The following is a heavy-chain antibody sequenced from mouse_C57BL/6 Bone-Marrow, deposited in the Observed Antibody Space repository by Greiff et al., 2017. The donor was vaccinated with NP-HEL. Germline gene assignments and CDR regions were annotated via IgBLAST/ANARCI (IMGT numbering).Heavy chain of an antibody. CDR1: GYTFTSYG. D-gene: IGHD1-1*01. V-gene: IGHV1-81*01. Sequence: VQLQQSGAELARPGASVKLSCKASGYTFTSYGLSWVKQRTGQGLEWIGEIYPRSGNTYYNEKFKGKATLTADKSSSTAYMELRSLTSEDSAVYFCARGYYYGSSLAWFAYWGQGTLVTVSA. J-gene: IGHJ3*01. CDR3: ARGYYYGSSLAWFAY. CDR2: IYPRSGNT.